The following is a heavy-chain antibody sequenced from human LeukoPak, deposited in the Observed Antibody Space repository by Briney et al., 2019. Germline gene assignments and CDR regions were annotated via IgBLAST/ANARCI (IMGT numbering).Heavy chain of an antibody. J-gene: IGHJ4*02. V-gene: IGHV1-2*02. CDR1: GYTFTGYY. Sequence: EASVKVSCKASGYTFTGYYMHWVRQAPGQGLEWMGWINPNSGGTNYAQKFQGRVTITRNTSISTAYMELSSLRSEDTAVYYCARGDSSSSRWGDYWGQGTLVTVSS. D-gene: IGHD6-6*01. CDR3: ARGDSSSSRWGDY. CDR2: INPNSGGT.